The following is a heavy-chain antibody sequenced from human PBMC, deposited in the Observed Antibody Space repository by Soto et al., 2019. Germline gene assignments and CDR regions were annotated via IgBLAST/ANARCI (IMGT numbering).Heavy chain of an antibody. J-gene: IGHJ4*02. V-gene: IGHV1-69*01. Sequence: QVQLVQSGPEVKKPGSSVKVSCKTSGGTLSSFITYPINWVRQAPGQGPEWMGGIVPNVGTVNYAQRFQGKVTIKEEQSKDTSYMELKNLRYEDTALYYCARRDKSGFLRYFDAWGQGTLVTVS. CDR3: ARRDKSGFLRYFDA. D-gene: IGHD3-3*01. CDR1: GGTLSSFITYP. CDR2: IVPNVGTV.